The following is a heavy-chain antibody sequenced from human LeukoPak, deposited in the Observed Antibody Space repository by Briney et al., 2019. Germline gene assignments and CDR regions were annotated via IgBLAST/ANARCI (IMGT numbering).Heavy chain of an antibody. CDR3: AKSRLTMIVVVIRRGYYFDY. V-gene: IGHV3-23*01. Sequence: PGGSLRLPCAASGFTFSSYAMSWVRQAPGKGLEWVSAISGSGGSTYYADSVKGRFTISRDNSKNTLYLQMNSLRAEDTAVYYCAKSRLTMIVVVIRRGYYFDYWGQGTLVTVSS. CDR2: ISGSGGST. J-gene: IGHJ4*02. D-gene: IGHD3-22*01. CDR1: GFTFSSYA.